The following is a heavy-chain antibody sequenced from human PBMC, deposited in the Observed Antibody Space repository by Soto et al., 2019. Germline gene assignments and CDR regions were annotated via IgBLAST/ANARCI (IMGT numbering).Heavy chain of an antibody. Sequence: GGSLRLSCAASGFTFSSYAMSWVRQAPGKGLEWVSAISGSGGSTYYADSVKGRFTISRDNSKNTLYLQMNSLRAEDTAVYYCAKNSGYDPYYYYGMDVWGQGTTVTVSS. CDR1: GFTFSSYA. D-gene: IGHD5-12*01. CDR2: ISGSGGST. V-gene: IGHV3-23*01. CDR3: AKNSGYDPYYYYGMDV. J-gene: IGHJ6*02.